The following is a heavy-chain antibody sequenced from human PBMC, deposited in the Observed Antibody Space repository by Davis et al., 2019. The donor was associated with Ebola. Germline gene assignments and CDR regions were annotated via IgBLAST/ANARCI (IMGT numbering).Heavy chain of an antibody. CDR3: ASLLGQFGY. CDR2: IYHSGST. V-gene: IGHV4-4*02. CDR1: GGSISSSNW. D-gene: IGHD1-26*01. J-gene: IGHJ4*02. Sequence: SETLSLTCAVSGGSISSSNWWRWLRRPPGKGLEWIGEIYHSGSTNYNPSLKRRVTISVDKSKNQFSLKLSSVTAADTAVYYCASLLGQFGYWGQGTLVTVSS.